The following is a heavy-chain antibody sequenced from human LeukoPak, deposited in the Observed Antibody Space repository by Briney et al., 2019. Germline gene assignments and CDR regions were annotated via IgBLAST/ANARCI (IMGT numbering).Heavy chain of an antibody. CDR2: INHSGST. V-gene: IGHV4-34*01. Sequence: SETLSLTCAVYGGSFSGYCWSWIRQPPGKGLEWIGEINHSGSTNYNPSLKSRVTISVDTSKNQFSLKLSSVTAADTAVYYCARGYCSGGSCYSRGRCYYYGMDVWGQGTTVTVSS. J-gene: IGHJ6*02. CDR3: ARGYCSGGSCYSRGRCYYYGMDV. CDR1: GGSFSGYC. D-gene: IGHD2-15*01.